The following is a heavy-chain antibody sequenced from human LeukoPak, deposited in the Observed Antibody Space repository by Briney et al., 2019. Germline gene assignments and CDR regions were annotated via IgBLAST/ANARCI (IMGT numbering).Heavy chain of an antibody. Sequence: GGSLRLSCAASGFTFSSYAMHWVRQAPGKGLEYVSAISSNGGSTYYANSVKGRFTISRDNSKNTLYLQMGSLRAEDMAVYYCARVGYCSGGSCVTLDYWGQGTLVTVSS. D-gene: IGHD2-15*01. CDR2: ISSNGGST. J-gene: IGHJ4*02. CDR1: GFTFSSYA. V-gene: IGHV3-64*01. CDR3: ARVGYCSGGSCVTLDY.